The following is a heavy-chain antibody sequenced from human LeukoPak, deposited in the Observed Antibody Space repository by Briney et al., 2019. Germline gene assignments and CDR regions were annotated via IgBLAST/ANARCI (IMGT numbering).Heavy chain of an antibody. CDR1: GYTFSGYY. V-gene: IGHV1-2*02. J-gene: IGHJ4*02. CDR3: ARAEWEETRGFDY. CDR2: INPNSGGT. D-gene: IGHD1-26*01. Sequence: ASVKVSCKASGYTFSGYYIHWVRQAPGQGLEWMGWINPNSGGTNYAQNFQGRVTMTRDTSISTAYMELSRLRYDDTAVYYCARAEWEETRGFDYWGQGTLVTVSS.